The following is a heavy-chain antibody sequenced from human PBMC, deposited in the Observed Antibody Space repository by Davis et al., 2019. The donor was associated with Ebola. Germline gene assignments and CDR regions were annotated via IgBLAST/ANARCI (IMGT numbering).Heavy chain of an antibody. Sequence: GESLKISCAASGFTFSSYSMNWVRQAPGKGLEWVSSISSSSSYIYYADSVKGRFTISRDNAKNSLYLQMNSLRAEDTAVYYCAKGPRYQLPLYYMDVWGKGTTVTVSS. J-gene: IGHJ6*03. D-gene: IGHD2-2*01. CDR2: ISSSSSYI. CDR3: AKGPRYQLPLYYMDV. CDR1: GFTFSSYS. V-gene: IGHV3-21*04.